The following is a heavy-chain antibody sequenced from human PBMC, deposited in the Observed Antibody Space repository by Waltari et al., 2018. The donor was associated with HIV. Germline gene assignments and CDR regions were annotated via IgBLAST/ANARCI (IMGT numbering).Heavy chain of an antibody. V-gene: IGHV3-23*01. CDR2: ISGSGQTT. CDR1: GFRLSDYA. CDR3: AKGVSVATRTGFDS. J-gene: IGHJ4*02. Sequence: VQLLEYGGGLVQPGGSLRLSCAASGFRLSDYALGWVRQAPGKGLQCVSTISGSGQTTYYAESVEGRFTISRDDSQNTLYLQMHSVRGEDTAVYFCAKGVSVATRTGFDSWGQGTMVIVSS. D-gene: IGHD5-12*01.